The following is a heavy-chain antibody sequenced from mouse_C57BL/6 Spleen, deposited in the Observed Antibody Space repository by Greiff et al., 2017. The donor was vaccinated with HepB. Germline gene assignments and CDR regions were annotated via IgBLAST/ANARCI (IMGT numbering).Heavy chain of an antibody. D-gene: IGHD3-1*01. V-gene: IGHV3-1*01. Sequence: EVKLLESGPGMVKPSQSLSLTCTVTGYSITSGYDWHWIRHFPGNKLEWMGYISYSGSTNYNPSLKSRISITHDTSKNHFFLKLNSVTTEDTATYYCAREGAYYFDYWGQGTTLTVSS. CDR1: GYSITSGYD. CDR3: AREGAYYFDY. CDR2: ISYSGST. J-gene: IGHJ2*01.